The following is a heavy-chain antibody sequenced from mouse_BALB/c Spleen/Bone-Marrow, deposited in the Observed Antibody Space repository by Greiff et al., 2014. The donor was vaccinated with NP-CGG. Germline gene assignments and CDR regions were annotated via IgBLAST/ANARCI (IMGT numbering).Heavy chain of an antibody. Sequence: QVQLKESGAELVRPGVSVKISCKGSGYTFTDYAMHWVKQSHAKSLEWIGVISTYYGDASYNQKFKGKATMTVDKSSSTAYMELARLISEDSAIYYCARGNYGNFAYWGQGTLVTVSA. CDR2: ISTYYGDA. CDR1: GYTFTDYA. CDR3: ARGNYGNFAY. J-gene: IGHJ3*01. V-gene: IGHV1S137*01. D-gene: IGHD2-1*01.